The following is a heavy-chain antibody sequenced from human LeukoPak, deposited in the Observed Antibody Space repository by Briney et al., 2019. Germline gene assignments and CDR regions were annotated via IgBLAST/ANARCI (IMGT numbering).Heavy chain of an antibody. V-gene: IGHV4-34*01. CDR1: GGSFSGYY. Sequence: SETLSLTCAVYGGSFSGYYWSWFRQPPGKGLEWIGEINHSGSTNYNPSLKSRVTISVDTSKNQFSLKLSSVTAADTAVYYCARGQRIAAAGRFDPWGQGTLVTVSS. D-gene: IGHD6-13*01. J-gene: IGHJ5*02. CDR3: ARGQRIAAAGRFDP. CDR2: INHSGST.